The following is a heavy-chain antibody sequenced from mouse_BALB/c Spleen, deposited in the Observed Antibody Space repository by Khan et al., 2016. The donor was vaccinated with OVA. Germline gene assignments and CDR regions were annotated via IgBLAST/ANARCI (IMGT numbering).Heavy chain of an antibody. CDR2: IDPANGNT. Sequence: EVELVESGAELVKPGASVKLSCTASGFNIKDTYMHWVKKRPEQGLEWIGRIDPANGNTKYDPKFQGKATITADTSSNTAYLQLSTLTSEDTAVYYCARDYWDVFAYGGQGTLVTVSA. CDR1: GFNIKDTY. D-gene: IGHD4-1*01. CDR3: ARDYWDVFAY. V-gene: IGHV14-3*02. J-gene: IGHJ3*01.